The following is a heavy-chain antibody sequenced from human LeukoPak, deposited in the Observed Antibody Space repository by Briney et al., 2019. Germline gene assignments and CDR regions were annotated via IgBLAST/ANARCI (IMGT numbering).Heavy chain of an antibody. J-gene: IGHJ6*02. Sequence: PSETLSLTCTVSGGSISSYYWSWIRQPPGKGLEWIGYIYYSGSTNYNPSLKSRVTISVDTSKNQFSPKLSSVTAADTAVYYCARDRGYSGYDFQYYYYYGMDVWGQGTTVTVSS. CDR2: IYYSGST. D-gene: IGHD5-12*01. CDR1: GGSISSYY. CDR3: ARDRGYSGYDFQYYYYYGMDV. V-gene: IGHV4-59*01.